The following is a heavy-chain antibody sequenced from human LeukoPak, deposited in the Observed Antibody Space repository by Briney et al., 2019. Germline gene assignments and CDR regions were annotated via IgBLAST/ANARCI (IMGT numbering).Heavy chain of an antibody. J-gene: IGHJ3*02. V-gene: IGHV3-21*01. CDR2: ISSAGSYI. D-gene: IGHD5-18*01. Sequence: GGSLRLSCAASGFTFSTCDMNWVRQAPGKGLEWVSSISSAGSYIYSADSVKGRFTISRDNARNSLYLQMSRLRAEDTAVYYCARAQGYSNAFDIWGQGTMVTVSS. CDR3: ARAQGYSNAFDI. CDR1: GFTFSTCD.